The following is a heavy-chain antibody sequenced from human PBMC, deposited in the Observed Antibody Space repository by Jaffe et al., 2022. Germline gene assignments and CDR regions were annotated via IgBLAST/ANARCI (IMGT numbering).Heavy chain of an antibody. Sequence: QVQLQQWGAGLLKPSETLSLTCAVYGGSFSGYYWSWIRQPPGKGLEWIGEINHSGSTNYNPSLKSRVTISVDTSKNQFSLKLSSVTAADTAVYYCARGLGVNDYIWGSYRYSYFDYWGQGTLVTVSS. CDR1: GGSFSGYY. V-gene: IGHV4-34*01. D-gene: IGHD3-16*02. J-gene: IGHJ4*02. CDR2: INHSGST. CDR3: ARGLGVNDYIWGSYRYSYFDY.